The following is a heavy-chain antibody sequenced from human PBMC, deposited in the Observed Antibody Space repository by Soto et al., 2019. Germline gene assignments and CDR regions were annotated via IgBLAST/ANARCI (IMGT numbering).Heavy chain of an antibody. J-gene: IGHJ5*02. V-gene: IGHV3-49*03. Sequence: GGSLRLSCTASGFTFGDYAMSWFRQAPGKGLEWVGFIRSKAYGGTTEYAASVKGRFTISRDDSKSIAYLQMNSLKTEDTAVYYCTRVVGYCSSTSCPTGGNWFDPWGQ. CDR2: IRSKAYGGTT. CDR3: TRVVGYCSSTSCPTGGNWFDP. CDR1: GFTFGDYA. D-gene: IGHD2-2*01.